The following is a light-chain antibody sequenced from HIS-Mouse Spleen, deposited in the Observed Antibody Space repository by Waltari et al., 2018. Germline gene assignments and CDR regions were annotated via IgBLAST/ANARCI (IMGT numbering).Light chain of an antibody. V-gene: IGLV3-21*02. CDR3: QVWDSSSERV. CDR2: DDS. J-gene: IGLJ1*01. CDR1: NIGSKS. Sequence: SYVLTQPPSVSVAPGQTARITCGGNNIGSKSVHWYQQKPGQAPVLVVYDDSDRPSGCPGRFSGSNSGNTATLTISRVEAGDEADYYCQVWDSSSERVFGTGTKVTVL.